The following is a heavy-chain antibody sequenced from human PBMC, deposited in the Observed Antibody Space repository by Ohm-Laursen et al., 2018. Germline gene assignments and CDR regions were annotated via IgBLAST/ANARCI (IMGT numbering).Heavy chain of an antibody. CDR1: GGSFSGYD. CDR2: INHSGRT. D-gene: IGHD5-24*01. CDR3: ARYSPVEMIIRGAFDI. Sequence: TLSLTCAAYGGSFSGYDWSWIRQPPGKGLEWIGEINHSGRTNYNPSLKSRVIISVDTSKNQVSLRMSPVTAADTAVYYCARYSPVEMIIRGAFDIWGQGTMVTVSS. J-gene: IGHJ3*02. V-gene: IGHV4-34*01.